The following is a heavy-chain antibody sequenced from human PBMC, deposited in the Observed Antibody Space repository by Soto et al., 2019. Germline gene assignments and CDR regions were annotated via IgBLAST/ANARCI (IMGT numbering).Heavy chain of an antibody. V-gene: IGHV3-48*02. CDR3: TRDGCTTTSGYRPYCFDY. Sequence: GGSLRLSCAASGFTFSTYNMNWVRQAPGKGLEWVSYISSSLRNIYYADSVKGRFTISRDTAKNSLYLQMNSRRDEDTAVYYCTRDGCTTTSGYRPYCFDYWGQGALVTVSS. J-gene: IGHJ4*02. CDR2: ISSSLRNI. D-gene: IGHD2-2*02. CDR1: GFTFSTYN.